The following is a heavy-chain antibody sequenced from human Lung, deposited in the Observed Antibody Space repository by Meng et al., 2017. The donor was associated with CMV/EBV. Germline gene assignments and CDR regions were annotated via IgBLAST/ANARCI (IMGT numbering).Heavy chain of an antibody. V-gene: IGHV3-15*01. J-gene: IGHJ4*02. CDR3: TTVNWNYDAY. D-gene: IGHD1-1*01. Sequence: GRSLRLXCARSGFNSSNAKISWVRQAPGKGLEWVARIKPTTEHETIDYAAPVEGRFTISRDDSRNTVYSQMNSLKSEDTAVYFCTTVNWNYDAYWDQGTVVTVSS. CDR1: GFNSSNAK. CDR2: IKPTTEHETI.